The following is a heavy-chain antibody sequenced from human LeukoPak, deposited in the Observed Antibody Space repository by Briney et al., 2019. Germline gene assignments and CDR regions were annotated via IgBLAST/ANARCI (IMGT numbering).Heavy chain of an antibody. V-gene: IGHV4-59*01. Sequence: SETLSLTCTVSGGSISTYYWSWIRQPPGKGLEWIGYISYSGGTSYNPSLKSRVTISVDTSKNQFSLKLSSVTAADTALYYCARYYYDSGTYYNLDYWGQGTLVTVSS. D-gene: IGHD3-22*01. J-gene: IGHJ4*02. CDR2: ISYSGGT. CDR1: GGSISTYY. CDR3: ARYYYDSGTYYNLDY.